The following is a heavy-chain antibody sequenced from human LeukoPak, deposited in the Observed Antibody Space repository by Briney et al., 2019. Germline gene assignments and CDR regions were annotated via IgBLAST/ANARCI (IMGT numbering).Heavy chain of an antibody. D-gene: IGHD4/OR15-4a*01. CDR3: ARKSSSTNYGFDY. J-gene: IGHJ4*02. CDR1: GYISTNYW. CDR2: IYSGNSNS. V-gene: IGHV5-51*01. Sequence: EESPIISCNCSGYISTNYWICWVRHMPAKGREWRVIIYSGNSNSNYSPSVQGQVTISADNSILTACLQWRSLKASDTAMYDCARKSSSTNYGFDYWGQGTLVTVSS.